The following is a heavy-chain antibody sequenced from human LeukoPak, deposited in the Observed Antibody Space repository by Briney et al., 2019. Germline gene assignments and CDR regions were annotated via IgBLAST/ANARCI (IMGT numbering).Heavy chain of an antibody. J-gene: IGHJ6*03. Sequence: GGSLRLSCAASGFTFSSYTMNWVRQPPGKGLEWVSDIGTSSTTIYYADSVKGRFTISRDNAKNSLYLQMNSLRADDTAVYYCTRFAAGGSYYYYMDVWGKGTTVTVSS. CDR1: GFTFSSYT. V-gene: IGHV3-48*01. CDR2: IGTSSTTI. CDR3: TRFAAGGSYYYYMDV. D-gene: IGHD6-25*01.